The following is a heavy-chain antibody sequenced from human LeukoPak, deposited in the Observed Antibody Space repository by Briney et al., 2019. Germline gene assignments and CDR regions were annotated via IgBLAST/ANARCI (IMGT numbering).Heavy chain of an antibody. J-gene: IGHJ4*02. D-gene: IGHD2-21*02. CDR3: ARRAVVTAYYFDH. CDR1: GASISNYY. Sequence: SETLSLTCTVSGASISNYYWNWIRQPAGKGLEWIGRYYTSGNLHYNPSLKSRVTISIDTSKSQSSLKLSSVTAADTAVYYCARRAVVTAYYFDHWGQGTLVTVSS. CDR2: YYTSGNL. V-gene: IGHV4-4*07.